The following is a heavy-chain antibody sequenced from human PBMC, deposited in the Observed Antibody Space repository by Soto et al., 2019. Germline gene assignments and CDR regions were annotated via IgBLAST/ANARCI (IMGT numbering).Heavy chain of an antibody. CDR1: GGSFSGYY. D-gene: IGHD2-2*01. V-gene: IGHV4-34*01. J-gene: IGHJ5*02. Sequence: QVQLQQWGAGLLKPSETLSLTCAVYGGSFSGYYWSWIRQPPGKGLEWIGEINHSGSTNYNPSLKSRVTISVDTSKNQFSLKLSSVTAADTAVYYCARGNIVVVPAAMRSPWFDPWGQGTLVTVSS. CDR3: ARGNIVVVPAAMRSPWFDP. CDR2: INHSGST.